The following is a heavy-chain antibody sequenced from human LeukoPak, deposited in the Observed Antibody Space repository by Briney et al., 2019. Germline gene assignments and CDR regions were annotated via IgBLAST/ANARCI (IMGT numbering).Heavy chain of an antibody. CDR2: IYPGDSDS. CDR3: TRQRYFDY. V-gene: IGHV5-51*01. J-gene: IGHJ4*02. CDR1: GYSFTDYW. Sequence: GESLKISCKGSGYSFTDYWIGWVRQMPGKGLEWMGIIYPGDSDSRYSPSFQGQVTISADKSINTAFLQWSSLKASDTAMYYCTRQRYFDYWGQGTLVTVSS.